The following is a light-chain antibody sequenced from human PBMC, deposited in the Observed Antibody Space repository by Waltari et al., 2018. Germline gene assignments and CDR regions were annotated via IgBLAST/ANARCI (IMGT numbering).Light chain of an antibody. CDR1: QTINNN. CDR3: QQYNNWPPYS. J-gene: IGKJ2*03. V-gene: IGKV3-15*01. Sequence: IVMTQSPATLSVSPGERATLSCRASQTINNNLAWYQQKPGQAPRLLIYDASTRATGIPARFSGSGSGTEFTLTITSLQSEDSAVYYCQQYNNWPPYSFGQGTKLEIK. CDR2: DAS.